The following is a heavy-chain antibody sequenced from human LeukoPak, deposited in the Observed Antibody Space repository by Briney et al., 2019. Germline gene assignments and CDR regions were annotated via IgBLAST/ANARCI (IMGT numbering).Heavy chain of an antibody. J-gene: IGHJ4*02. CDR1: GGSFSGYY. CDR2: INHSGST. CDR3: ARGLGGSYSDY. V-gene: IGHV4-34*01. D-gene: IGHD1-26*01. Sequence: SETLSLTCAVYGGSFSGYYWSWIRQPPGKGLEWIGEINHSGSTNYNTSLKSRVTISVDTSKNQFSLKLSSVTAADTAVYYCARGLGGSYSDYWGQGTLVTVSS.